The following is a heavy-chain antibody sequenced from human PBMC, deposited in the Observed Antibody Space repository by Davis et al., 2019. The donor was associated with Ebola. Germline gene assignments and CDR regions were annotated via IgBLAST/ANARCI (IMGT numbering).Heavy chain of an antibody. CDR2: IKQDGSEK. Sequence: PGGSLRLSCAASGFTFSSYWMSWVRQAPGKGLEWVANIKQDGSEKYYVDSVKGRFTISRDNSKNTLYLQMNSLRAEDTAVYYCARVGWLREGGLFDYWGQGTLVTVSS. J-gene: IGHJ4*02. CDR1: GFTFSSYW. D-gene: IGHD5-12*01. V-gene: IGHV3-7*01. CDR3: ARVGWLREGGLFDY.